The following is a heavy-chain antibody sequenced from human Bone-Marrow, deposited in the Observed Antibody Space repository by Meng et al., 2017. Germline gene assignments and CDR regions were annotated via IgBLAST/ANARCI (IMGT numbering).Heavy chain of an antibody. CDR3: ARLEGG. CDR1: GYNFLGQW. Sequence: ASVKVSCKASGYNFLGQWLYWIRQAPGQGLEWIGWISPHNGNTKYADKFLGRVTVTRDTSTNTGYMGMRSLTYDDTAVYYCARLEGGWGQGTLVTVSS. D-gene: IGHD1-1*01. CDR2: ISPHNGNT. V-gene: IGHV1-2*07. J-gene: IGHJ4*02.